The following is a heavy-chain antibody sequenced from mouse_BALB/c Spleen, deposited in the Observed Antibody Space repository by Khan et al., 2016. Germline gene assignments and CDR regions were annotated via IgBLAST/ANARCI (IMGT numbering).Heavy chain of an antibody. CDR3: ARCYRYDLYYDAMDY. CDR2: INPSTGYT. D-gene: IGHD2-14*01. Sequence: QVQLQQSGAELAKPGASVKMSCKASGYTFTSYWMHWVKQRPGQGLEWIGYINPSTGYTEYNQKFKDKATLTADKSSSTAYMQLSSLTSEDSAVYCCARCYRYDLYYDAMDYWGQGTSVTVSA. V-gene: IGHV1-7*01. CDR1: GYTFTSYW. J-gene: IGHJ4*01.